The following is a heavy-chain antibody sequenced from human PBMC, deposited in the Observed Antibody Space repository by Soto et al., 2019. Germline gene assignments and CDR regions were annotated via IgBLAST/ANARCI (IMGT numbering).Heavy chain of an antibody. CDR3: AREDWGGGFGDY. CDR1: GGTFSSYT. CDR2: IIPILGIA. Sequence: QVQLVQSGAEVKKPGSSVKVSCKASGGTFSSYTISWVRQAPGQGLEWMGRIIPILGIANYAQKFQGRVTITADKSTSTAYMELSSLRSEDTAVYYCAREDWGGGFGDYWGQGTLVTVSS. V-gene: IGHV1-69*08. J-gene: IGHJ4*02. D-gene: IGHD3-16*01.